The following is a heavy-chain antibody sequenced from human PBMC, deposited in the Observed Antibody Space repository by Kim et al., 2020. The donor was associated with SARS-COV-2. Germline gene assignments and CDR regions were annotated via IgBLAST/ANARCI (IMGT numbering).Heavy chain of an antibody. D-gene: IGHD2-21*01. V-gene: IGHV1-2*06. Sequence: ASVKVSCRTSGYTFTGYYMHWVRQAPGQGLEWVGRINPNSGGTNYAQKFQGRVTMTSDSSITTGYMQLSRLTSDDTAVYYCARNRQGNTYYYDLDVWGQGTTVTVSS. CDR2: INPNSGGT. CDR1: GYTFTGYY. J-gene: IGHJ6*02. CDR3: ARNRQGNTYYYDLDV.